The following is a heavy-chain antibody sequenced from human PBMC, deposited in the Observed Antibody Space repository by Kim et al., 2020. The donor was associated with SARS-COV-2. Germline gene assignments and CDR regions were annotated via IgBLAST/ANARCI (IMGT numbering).Heavy chain of an antibody. CDR3: TAHNYGRSGSVIFDY. J-gene: IGHJ4*01. Sequence: GGSLRLSCVASGFTFTNAYMSWVRQAPGKGLQWVGRIKSKTDGGTIDYAAPVRGRFTISRDDSENTLYLQMNSLKTEDTAVYYCTAHNYGRSGSVIFDY. V-gene: IGHV3-15*01. CDR1: GFTFTNAY. D-gene: IGHD3-10*01. CDR2: IKSKTDGGTI.